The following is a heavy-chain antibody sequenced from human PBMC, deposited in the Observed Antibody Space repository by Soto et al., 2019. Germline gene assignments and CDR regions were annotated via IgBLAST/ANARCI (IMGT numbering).Heavy chain of an antibody. J-gene: IGHJ4*02. D-gene: IGHD3-9*01. Sequence: PGGSLRLSCAASGFTFRSYAMHWVRQAPGKGLEWVAVISYDGSNKYYADSVKGRFTISRDDSKNTLYLQMNSLRAEDTAVYYCARWETYYDILGLDYWGQGTLVTVSS. V-gene: IGHV3-30-3*01. CDR1: GFTFRSYA. CDR3: ARWETYYDILGLDY. CDR2: ISYDGSNK.